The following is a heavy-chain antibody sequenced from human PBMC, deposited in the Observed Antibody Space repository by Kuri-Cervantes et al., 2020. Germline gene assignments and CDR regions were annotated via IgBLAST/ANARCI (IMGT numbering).Heavy chain of an antibody. CDR1: GGSISSSSYY. V-gene: IGHV4-39*07. CDR2: IYYSGST. CDR3: TRGRNSHSSAWSSRGPDYYYYRMDV. J-gene: IGHJ6*02. Sequence: SETLSLTCTVSGGSISSSSYYWGWIRQPPGKGLEWIGSIYYSGSTYYNPSLKSRVTISVDTSKNQFSLQLRSVTAADTAVYYCTRGRNSHSSAWSSRGPDYYYYRMDVWGQGTTVTVSS. D-gene: IGHD3-22*01.